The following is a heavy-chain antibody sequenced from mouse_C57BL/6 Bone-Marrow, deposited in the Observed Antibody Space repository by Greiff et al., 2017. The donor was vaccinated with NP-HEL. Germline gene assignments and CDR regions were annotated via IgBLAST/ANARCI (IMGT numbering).Heavy chain of an antibody. CDR2: ISSGGSYT. CDR3: AGHKGYYGSPPYWYCDV. Sequence: EVKVVESGGDLVKPGGSLKLSCAASGFTFSSYGMSWVRQTPDKRLEWVATISSGGSYTYYPDSVKGRFTISRDNAKNTLYLQMSSLTSEDTAMYYGAGHKGYYGSPPYWYCDVGGTGTTVPVAS. D-gene: IGHD1-1*01. CDR1: GFTFSSYG. V-gene: IGHV5-6*01. J-gene: IGHJ1*03.